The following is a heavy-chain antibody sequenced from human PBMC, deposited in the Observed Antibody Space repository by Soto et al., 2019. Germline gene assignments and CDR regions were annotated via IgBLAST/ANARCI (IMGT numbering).Heavy chain of an antibody. J-gene: IGHJ6*02. Sequence: QVQLVQSGAEVKKPGSSVKVSCKASGGTFSSYTISWVRQAPGQGLEWMGRIIPIRGIANYAQKFQGRVTITADKSTSTAYMERSSLRTEDTAVYYCARDRGVQLERRHYYYYGMDVWGQGTTVTVSS. V-gene: IGHV1-69*08. CDR2: IIPIRGIA. D-gene: IGHD1-1*01. CDR3: ARDRGVQLERRHYYYYGMDV. CDR1: GGTFSSYT.